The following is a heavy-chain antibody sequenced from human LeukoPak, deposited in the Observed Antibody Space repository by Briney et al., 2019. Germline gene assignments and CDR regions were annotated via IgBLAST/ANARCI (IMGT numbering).Heavy chain of an antibody. CDR1: GFTFSSYA. D-gene: IGHD6-19*01. CDR2: ISYTGGST. CDR3: AKDRQTTGWHILDH. J-gene: IGHJ4*02. V-gene: IGHV3-23*01. Sequence: GGSLRLSCAASGFTFSSYAMSWVRQAPGKGLGWVAAISYTGGSTYYADSVEGRFTISRDNSKNTLDLQMSSLRAADTAVYYCAKDRQTTGWHILDHWGQGTLVTVSS.